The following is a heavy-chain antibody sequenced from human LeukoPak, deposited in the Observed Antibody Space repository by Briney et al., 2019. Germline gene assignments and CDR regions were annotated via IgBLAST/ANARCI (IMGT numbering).Heavy chain of an antibody. D-gene: IGHD5-12*01. J-gene: IGHJ5*02. V-gene: IGHV3-11*01. CDR2: ISSSGSTI. CDR1: GFTFSDYY. CDR3: ASLTPRGYDYRWFDP. Sequence: GGSLRLSCAASGFTFSDYYMSWIRQAPGKGLEWVSYISSSGSTIYYADSVKGRFTISRDNAKNSLYLQMNSLRAEDTAVYYCASLTPRGYDYRWFDPWGQGTLVTVSS.